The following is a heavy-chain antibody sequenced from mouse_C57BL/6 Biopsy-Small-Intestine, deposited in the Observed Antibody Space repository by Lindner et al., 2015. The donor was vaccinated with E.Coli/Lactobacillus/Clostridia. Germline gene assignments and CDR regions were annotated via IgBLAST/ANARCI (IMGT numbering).Heavy chain of an antibody. CDR3: ARVSEYRVEVNRPPHDVFDI. CDR1: GDTLSNSA. Sequence: SVKVSCKASGDTLSNSAIHWVRQAPGQGLEWMGGIMPLFGAANYAQKFQGRVTITTDYMELSSLRSDDTAIYYCARVSEYRVEVNRPPHDVFDIWGQGTMVTVSS. D-gene: IGHD1-3*01. V-gene: IGHV1-67*01. J-gene: IGHJ3*01. CDR2: IMPLFGAA.